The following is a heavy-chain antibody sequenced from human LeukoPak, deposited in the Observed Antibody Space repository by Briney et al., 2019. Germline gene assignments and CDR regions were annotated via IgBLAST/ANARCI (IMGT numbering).Heavy chain of an antibody. Sequence: WVTVSYEPSRGTFIIYVINWVRQAPGRGGEWVGGIIPIFGTANYAQKFQGRVTITADKSTSTAYMELSSLRSEDTAVYYCAMGVGAPDDLVVAADFDYWGEGTLVTVSS. CDR2: IIPIFGTA. J-gene: IGHJ4*02. CDR3: AMGVGAPDDLVVAADFDY. V-gene: IGHV1-69*06. D-gene: IGHD6-19*01. CDR1: RGTFIIYV.